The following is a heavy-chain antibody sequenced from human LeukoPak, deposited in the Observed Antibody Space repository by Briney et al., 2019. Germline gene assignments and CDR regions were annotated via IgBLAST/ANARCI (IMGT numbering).Heavy chain of an antibody. CDR1: GFIFSTNA. J-gene: IGHJ4*02. V-gene: IGHV3-23*01. CDR2: ISGSGSST. Sequence: GGSLRLSCAASGFIFSTNAMNWVRQAPGKGLEWVSTISGSGSSTYYADSVKGRFTISRDNSKNTLYLQMNSLRAEDTALYYCAKGPLYDSSGYYYQHLNYFDYWGQGTLVTVSS. D-gene: IGHD3-22*01. CDR3: AKGPLYDSSGYYYQHLNYFDY.